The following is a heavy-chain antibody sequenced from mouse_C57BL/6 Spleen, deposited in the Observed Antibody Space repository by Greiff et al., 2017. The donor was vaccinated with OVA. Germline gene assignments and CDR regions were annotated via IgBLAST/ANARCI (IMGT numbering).Heavy chain of an antibody. Sequence: VQLQQSGPGLVKPSQSLSLTCSVTGYSITSGYYWNWIRQFPGNKLEWMGYISYDGSNNYNPSLKNRISITRDTSKNQFFLKLNSVTTEDTATYYCASHYDYDEYAMDYWGQGTSVTVSS. CDR2: ISYDGSN. CDR1: GYSITSGYY. J-gene: IGHJ4*01. CDR3: ASHYDYDEYAMDY. D-gene: IGHD2-4*01. V-gene: IGHV3-6*01.